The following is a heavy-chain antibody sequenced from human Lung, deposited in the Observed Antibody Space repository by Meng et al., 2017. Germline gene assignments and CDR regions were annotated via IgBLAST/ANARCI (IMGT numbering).Heavy chain of an antibody. J-gene: IGHJ4*02. Sequence: GGSLSLSCVASGFSFTDAWMSWVRQAPGKGLEWVGRIESNGAGGTTDYAAPVKGRFTISRDDSKNTLYLQMNSLIIEDTALYFCATGAAAADHWGQGTLVTVSS. V-gene: IGHV3-15*04. CDR3: ATGAAAADH. CDR1: GFSFTDAW. CDR2: IESNGAGGTT. D-gene: IGHD6-13*01.